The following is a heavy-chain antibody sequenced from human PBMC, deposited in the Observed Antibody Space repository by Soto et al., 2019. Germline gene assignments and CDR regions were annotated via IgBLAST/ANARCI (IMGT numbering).Heavy chain of an antibody. V-gene: IGHV5-51*01. Sequence: GESLKISCKGSGYSFTSYWIGWVRQMPGKGLEWMGIIYRGDSDTRYSPSFQGQVTISADKSISTAYLQWSSLKASDTAMYYCARHWRVNQYNWNDGGDAFDIWGQGTMVTVSS. CDR3: ARHWRVNQYNWNDGGDAFDI. J-gene: IGHJ3*02. CDR2: IYRGDSDT. D-gene: IGHD1-1*01. CDR1: GYSFTSYW.